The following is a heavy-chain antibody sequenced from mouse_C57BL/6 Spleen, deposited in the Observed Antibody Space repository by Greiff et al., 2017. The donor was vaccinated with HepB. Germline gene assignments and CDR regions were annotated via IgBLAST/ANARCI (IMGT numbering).Heavy chain of an antibody. Sequence: QVQLQQPGAELVKPGASVKLSCKASGYTFTSYWMQWVKQRPGQGLEWIGEIDPSDSYTNYNQKFKGKATLTVDTSSSTADMEFSILTSEDSAVYDCARWDGNYKMDYWGQGASGTVSS. CDR3: ARWDGNYKMDY. CDR2: IDPSDSYT. CDR1: GYTFTSYW. J-gene: IGHJ4*01. D-gene: IGHD2-1*01. V-gene: IGHV1-50*01.